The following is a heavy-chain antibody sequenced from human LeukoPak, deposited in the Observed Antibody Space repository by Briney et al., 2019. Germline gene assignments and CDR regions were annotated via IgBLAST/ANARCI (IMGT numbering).Heavy chain of an antibody. J-gene: IGHJ5*02. CDR2: INHSGST. CDR3: ARGPGITIFGVVIIGNWFDP. Sequence: SATLSLTCAVYGGSFSGYYWSWIRQPPGKGLEWIGEINHSGSTNYNPSLKSRVIISVDTSKNQFSLKLSSVTAADTAVYYCARGPGITIFGVVIIGNWFDPWGQGTLVTVSS. V-gene: IGHV4-34*01. D-gene: IGHD3-3*01. CDR1: GGSFSGYY.